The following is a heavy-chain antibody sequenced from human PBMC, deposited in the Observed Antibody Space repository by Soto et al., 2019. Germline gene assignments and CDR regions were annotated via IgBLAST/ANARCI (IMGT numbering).Heavy chain of an antibody. D-gene: IGHD1-7*01. CDR1: GGSISSYY. Sequence: PSETLSLTCTVSGGSISSYYWSWIRQPPGKGLEWIGYIYYSGSTNYNPSLKSRVTISVDTSKNQFSLKLSSVTAADTAVYYWARSQNCNSYNGFDPWGQGTLVPVSS. CDR2: IYYSGST. J-gene: IGHJ5*02. V-gene: IGHV4-59*08. CDR3: ARSQNCNSYNGFDP.